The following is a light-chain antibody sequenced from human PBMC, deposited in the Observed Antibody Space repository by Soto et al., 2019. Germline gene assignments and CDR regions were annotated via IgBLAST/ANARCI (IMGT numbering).Light chain of an antibody. Sequence: EIVLTQSPGTLSLSPGERATLSCRASQSVSSSYLAWYQQKPGQAPRLLIYGASSRATGIPARFSGSGSGTDFTLTISSLEPEDSAVYCCQQRSNWPRITFGQGTRLEIK. J-gene: IGKJ5*01. V-gene: IGKV3D-20*02. CDR1: QSVSSSY. CDR3: QQRSNWPRIT. CDR2: GAS.